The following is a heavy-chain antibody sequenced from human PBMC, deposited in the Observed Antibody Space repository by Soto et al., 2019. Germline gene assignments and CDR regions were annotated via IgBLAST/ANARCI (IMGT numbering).Heavy chain of an antibody. Sequence: EVQLVESGGGLVQPGGSLRLSCAASGFTFSTYWMTWVRQAPGKGLEWVANIKQDGSTKYYVDSVKGRFTISRDNAKNSLYLEMNSLRAEDTAVYYCARYGYYYGMDVWGQGTTVTVSS. J-gene: IGHJ6*02. CDR1: GFTFSTYW. V-gene: IGHV3-7*01. D-gene: IGHD3-10*01. CDR2: IKQDGSTK. CDR3: ARYGYYYGMDV.